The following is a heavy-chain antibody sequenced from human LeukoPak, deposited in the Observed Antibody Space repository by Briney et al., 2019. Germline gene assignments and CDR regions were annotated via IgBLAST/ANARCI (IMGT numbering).Heavy chain of an antibody. D-gene: IGHD1-26*01. CDR3: AREANWELRDFDY. V-gene: IGHV3-30-3*01. CDR2: ISYDGSNK. CDR1: GFSFSDYY. Sequence: PGGSLRLSCSASGFSFSDYYMAWIRQAPGKGPEWVAVISYDGSNKYYADSVKGRFTISRDNSKNTLYLQMNSLRAEDTAVYYCAREANWELRDFDYWGQGTLVTVSS. J-gene: IGHJ4*02.